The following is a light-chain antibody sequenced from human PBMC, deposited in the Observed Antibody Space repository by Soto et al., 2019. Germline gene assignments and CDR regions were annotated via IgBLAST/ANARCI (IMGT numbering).Light chain of an antibody. CDR2: GNS. V-gene: IGLV1-40*01. CDR1: SSNIGAGYD. CDR3: QSYDSSLSGSV. J-gene: IGLJ2*01. Sequence: QSVLTQPPSVSGAPGRRVTISCTGSSSNIGAGYDVHWYQQLPGTAPKLLIYGNSNRPSGVSDRFSGSESGTSASLAITGLQAEDEADYYCQSYDSSLSGSVFGGGTKLTVL.